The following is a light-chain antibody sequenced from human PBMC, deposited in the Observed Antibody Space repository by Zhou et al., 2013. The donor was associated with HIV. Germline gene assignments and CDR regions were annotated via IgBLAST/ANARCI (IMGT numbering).Light chain of an antibody. Sequence: AIRLNQSPSSLSASTGDRVTITCRASQDISTYLAWYQQKPGTAPRFLIYGASSLQSGVPSRFSGSGSGTDFTLTISSLQPEDFATYYCLQVNSFPRTFGQGTKVEIK. V-gene: IGKV1-8*01. CDR2: GAS. CDR1: QDISTY. J-gene: IGKJ1*01. CDR3: LQVNSFPRT.